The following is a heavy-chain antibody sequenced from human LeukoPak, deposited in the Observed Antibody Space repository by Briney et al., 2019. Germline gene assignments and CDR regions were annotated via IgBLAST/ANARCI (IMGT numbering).Heavy chain of an antibody. D-gene: IGHD3-10*01. V-gene: IGHV3-7*03. CDR1: GFTFGSYW. CDR2: IKQDGSEK. CDR3: ARAKSLFDS. J-gene: IGHJ4*02. Sequence: GGSLRLSCAASGFTFGSYWMSWVRQAPGKGLEWVANIKQDGSEKYYVDSVKGRFTISRDNAKDSLYLQMNSLRAEDTAVYYCARAKSLFDSWGQGTLVTVSS.